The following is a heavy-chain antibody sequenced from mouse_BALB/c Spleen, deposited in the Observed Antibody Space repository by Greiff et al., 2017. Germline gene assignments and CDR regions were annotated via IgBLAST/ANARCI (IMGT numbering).Heavy chain of an antibody. V-gene: IGHV14-3*02. CDR2: IDPANGNT. D-gene: IGHD2-4*01. CDR3: ANYYDYDGFDY. J-gene: IGHJ2*01. Sequence: VQLKESGAELVKPGASVKLSCTASGFNIKDTYMHWVKQRPEQGLEWIGRIDPANGNTKYDPKFQGKATITADTSSNTAYLQLSSLTSEDTAVYYCANYYDYDGFDYWGQGTTLTVSS. CDR1: GFNIKDTY.